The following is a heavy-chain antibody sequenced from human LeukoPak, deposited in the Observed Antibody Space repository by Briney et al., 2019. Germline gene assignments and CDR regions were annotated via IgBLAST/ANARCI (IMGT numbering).Heavy chain of an antibody. Sequence: GGSLRLSCAASGFSFRNDAMHWVRQTPGKVLEWVSGIIGSGTSTYYADFVKGRFTISRDNSKNTLYLQMSSLRAEDTAMYYCVKESDIAGCFDYWGQGAPVTVSS. D-gene: IGHD2-15*01. V-gene: IGHV3-23*01. CDR1: GFSFRNDA. J-gene: IGHJ4*02. CDR2: IIGSGTST. CDR3: VKESDIAGCFDY.